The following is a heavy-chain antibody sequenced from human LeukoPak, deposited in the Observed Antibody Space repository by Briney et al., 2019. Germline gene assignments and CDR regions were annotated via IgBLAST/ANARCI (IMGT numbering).Heavy chain of an antibody. V-gene: IGHV3-48*01. CDR1: GITLTSYS. Sequence: PGGSLRLSCAASGITLTSYSMNWVRQAPGKGLEWISYISSTGNTIYYADSVKARFTISRDNAKNSLYLQMNSLRVGDTAMYYCAPVYCNSTSCYHYFNYWGQGTLVTVSS. CDR2: ISSTGNTI. CDR3: APVYCNSTSCYHYFNY. D-gene: IGHD2-2*01. J-gene: IGHJ4*02.